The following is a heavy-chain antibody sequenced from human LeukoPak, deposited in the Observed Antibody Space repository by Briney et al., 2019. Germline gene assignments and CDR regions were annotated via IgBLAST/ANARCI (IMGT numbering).Heavy chain of an antibody. CDR3: ARGSLAKSRGSRAVVRKGVRWFDP. V-gene: IGHV4-34*01. Sequence: NTSETLSLTCAVYGGSFSGYYWSWIRQPPGKGLEWIGEINHSGSTNYNPSLKSRVTISVDTSKNQFSLKLSSVTAADTAVYYCARGSLAKSRGSRAVVRKGVRWFDPWGQGTLVTVSS. D-gene: IGHD6-19*01. J-gene: IGHJ5*02. CDR1: GGSFSGYY. CDR2: INHSGST.